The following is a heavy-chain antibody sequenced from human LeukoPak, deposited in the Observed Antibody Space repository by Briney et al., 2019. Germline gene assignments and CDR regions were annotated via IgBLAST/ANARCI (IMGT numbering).Heavy chain of an antibody. CDR3: ARVGTVVVSAAIGY. CDR2: IYYSGST. V-gene: IGHV4-39*01. J-gene: IGHJ4*02. CDR1: GGSISSSSYY. Sequence: SESLSLTCTVSGGSISSSSYYWGWIRQPPGKGLEWIGSIYYSGSTYYNPSLKSRVTISVDTSKNQFSLKLSSVTGADTAVYYCARVGTVVVSAAIGYWGQGTLVTVSS. D-gene: IGHD2-2*01.